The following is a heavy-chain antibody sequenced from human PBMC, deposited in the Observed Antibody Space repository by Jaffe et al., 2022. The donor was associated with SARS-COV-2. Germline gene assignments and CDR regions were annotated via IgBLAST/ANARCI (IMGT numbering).Heavy chain of an antibody. D-gene: IGHD2-2*01. J-gene: IGHJ6*03. Sequence: QVQLVQSGAEVKKPGSSVKVSCKASGGTFSSYAISWVRQAPGQGLEWMGGIIPIFGTANYAQKFQGRVTITADESTSTAYMELSSLRSEDTAVYYCARGCSSTSCLYYYYYMDVWGKGTTVTVSS. CDR1: GGTFSSYA. CDR2: IIPIFGTA. V-gene: IGHV1-69*01. CDR3: ARGCSSTSCLYYYYYMDV.